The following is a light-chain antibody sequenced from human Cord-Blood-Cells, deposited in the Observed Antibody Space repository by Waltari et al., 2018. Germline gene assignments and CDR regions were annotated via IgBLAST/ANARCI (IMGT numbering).Light chain of an antibody. CDR1: PSVSSY. CDR2: DAS. Sequence: EIVLTQSPATLSLLPGERATLSCRASPSVSSYLAWYQQKPGQAPRPPLYDASNRATGIPARFSGSGSGTDFTLTISSLEPEDFAVYYCQQRSNWPRTFAPGTKVDIK. CDR3: QQRSNWPRT. V-gene: IGKV3-11*01. J-gene: IGKJ3*01.